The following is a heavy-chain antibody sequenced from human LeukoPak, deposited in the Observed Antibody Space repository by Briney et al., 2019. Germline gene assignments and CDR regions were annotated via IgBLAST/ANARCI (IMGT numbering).Heavy chain of an antibody. V-gene: IGHV5-51*01. Sequence: GESLKISCKGSGYSFTSYWIGWVRQMPGKGLAWMGIIYPGNSDTRYSPSFQGHATISADTSIPTPYLQWSTLKAFDSAIYYRARATTRLRIAAAGYFDYWGQGTLVTVSS. D-gene: IGHD6-13*01. J-gene: IGHJ4*02. CDR3: ARATTRLRIAAAGYFDY. CDR1: GYSFTSYW. CDR2: IYPGNSDT.